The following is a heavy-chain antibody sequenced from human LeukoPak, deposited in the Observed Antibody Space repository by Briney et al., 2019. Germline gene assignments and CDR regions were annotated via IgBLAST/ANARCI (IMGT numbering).Heavy chain of an antibody. Sequence: QAGGSLRLSCAASGFTFSSYGMLWVRQAPGKGLEGVAVISYDGSNKYYADYVKGRFTSSRDNSKNTLYLQMNSLRAEDTAVYYCAKEDIVVVVAAIDYWGQGTLVTVSS. V-gene: IGHV3-30*18. D-gene: IGHD2-15*01. CDR3: AKEDIVVVVAAIDY. CDR1: GFTFSSYG. J-gene: IGHJ4*02. CDR2: ISYDGSNK.